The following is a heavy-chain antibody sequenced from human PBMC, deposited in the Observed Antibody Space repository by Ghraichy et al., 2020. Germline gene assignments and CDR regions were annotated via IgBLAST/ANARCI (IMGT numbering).Heavy chain of an antibody. CDR1: GFTVSSNY. Sequence: GGSLRLSCAASGFTVSSNYMSWVRQAPGKGLEWVSVIYSGGSTYYADSVKGRFTISRHNSKNTLYLQMNSLRAEDTAVYYCARVKWLRSDAFDIWGQGTMVTVSS. CDR2: IYSGGST. V-gene: IGHV3-53*04. CDR3: ARVKWLRSDAFDI. D-gene: IGHD5-12*01. J-gene: IGHJ3*02.